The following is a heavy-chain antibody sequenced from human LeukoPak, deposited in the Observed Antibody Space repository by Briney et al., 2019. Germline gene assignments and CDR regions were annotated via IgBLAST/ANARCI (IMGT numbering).Heavy chain of an antibody. J-gene: IGHJ4*02. Sequence: RPSETLSLTCAVYGGSFSGYYWSWIRQPPGKGLEWIGYLYYSGSTYYSPSLKSRVTISVDTSKNQFSLKLSSVTAADTAVYYCASGTYYYGSGSYRNFDYWGQGTLVTVSS. V-gene: IGHV4-30-4*08. CDR3: ASGTYYYGSGSYRNFDY. D-gene: IGHD3-10*01. CDR1: GGSFSGYY. CDR2: LYYSGST.